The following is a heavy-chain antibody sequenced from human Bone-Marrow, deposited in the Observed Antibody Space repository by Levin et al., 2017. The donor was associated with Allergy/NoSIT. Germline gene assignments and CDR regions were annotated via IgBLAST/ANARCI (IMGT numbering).Heavy chain of an antibody. J-gene: IGHJ3*01. D-gene: IGHD1-26*01. V-gene: IGHV2-5*02. CDR2: IYWDDNK. CDR3: ARRGGVGDAFDL. CDR1: GFSLSTSGVG. Sequence: ESGPTLVKPTETLTLTCNFSGFSLSTSGVGVGWIRQPPGKALEWLAFIYWDDNKRYSPSLKSRLTIFKGTSRNQVVLTMTDMEPVDTATYYCARRGGVGDAFDLWGQGTMVTVSS.